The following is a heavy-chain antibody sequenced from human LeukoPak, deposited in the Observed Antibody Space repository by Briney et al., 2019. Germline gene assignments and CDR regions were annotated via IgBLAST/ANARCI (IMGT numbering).Heavy chain of an antibody. J-gene: IGHJ3*02. CDR1: GFTFSSYS. D-gene: IGHD3-3*01. CDR2: ISSSSSTI. CDR3: ARVNRDDFWSGYYDAFDI. Sequence: GGSLRLSCAASGFTFSSYSMNWVRQAPGKGLEWVSYISSSSSTIYYADSVKGRFTISRDNAKNSLYLQMNSLRAEDTAVYYCARVNRDDFWSGYYDAFDIWGQGTMVTVSS. V-gene: IGHV3-48*01.